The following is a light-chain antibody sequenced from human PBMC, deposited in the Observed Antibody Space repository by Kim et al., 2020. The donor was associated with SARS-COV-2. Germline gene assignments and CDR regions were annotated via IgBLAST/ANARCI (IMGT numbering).Light chain of an antibody. CDR3: CSYAGSYTMI. V-gene: IGLV2-11*01. Sequence: QPALTQPRSVSGSPGQSVTISCTGTSSDVGGYNYVSWYQQHPGKAPKLMIYDVSKRPSGVPDRFSGSKSGNTASLTISGLQLDDEADYYCCSYAGSYTMIFGGGTQLTVL. CDR1: SSDVGGYNY. J-gene: IGLJ2*01. CDR2: DVS.